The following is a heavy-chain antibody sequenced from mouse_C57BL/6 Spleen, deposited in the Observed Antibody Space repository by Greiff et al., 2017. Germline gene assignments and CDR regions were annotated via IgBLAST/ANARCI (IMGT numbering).Heavy chain of an antibody. D-gene: IGHD1-1*01. J-gene: IGHJ4*01. CDR1: GFTFSDYY. CDR2: ISYGGGCT. V-gene: IGHV5-12*01. Sequence: EVKLVESGGGLVQPGGSLKLSCAASGFTFSDYYMYWVRQTPEQRLEWVAYISYGGGCTYYPDTVKGRFTFSRDNAKNTLYLQMSRLKSEDTAMYYCARGITTDDYAMDYWGQGTSVTVSS. CDR3: ARGITTDDYAMDY.